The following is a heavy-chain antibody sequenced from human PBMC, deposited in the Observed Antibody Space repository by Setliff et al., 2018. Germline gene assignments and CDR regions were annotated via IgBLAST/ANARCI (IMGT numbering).Heavy chain of an antibody. J-gene: IGHJ3*02. CDR3: ARDVFPYHYEGAFDI. Sequence: GASVKVSCKASGYTFTSHYMHWVRRAPGLGLEWMGTINPSSGRTSYAQKFQGKVTITRDTSTSTVYRDMSSLRSEGTAVYYCARDVFPYHYEGAFDIWGQGTMVTVSS. D-gene: IGHD3-22*01. CDR1: GYTFTSHY. V-gene: IGHV1-46*01. CDR2: INPSSGRT.